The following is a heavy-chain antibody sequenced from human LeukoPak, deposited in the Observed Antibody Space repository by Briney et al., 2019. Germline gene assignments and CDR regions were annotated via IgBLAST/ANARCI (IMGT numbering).Heavy chain of an antibody. CDR1: GFTFSSYW. CDR2: IKQDGSEK. Sequence: HPGGSLRLSCAASGFTFSSYWMSWVRQAPGKGLEWVANIKQDGSEKYYVDSVKGRYTISRDNAKNSLYLQMNSLRAEDTAVYYCARDYDNYYYYYMDVWGKGTTVAVSS. CDR3: ARDYDNYYYYYMDV. V-gene: IGHV3-7*01. J-gene: IGHJ6*03. D-gene: IGHD3-3*01.